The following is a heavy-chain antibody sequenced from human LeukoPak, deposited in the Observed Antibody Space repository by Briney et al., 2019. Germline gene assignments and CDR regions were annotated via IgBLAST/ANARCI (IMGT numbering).Heavy chain of an antibody. J-gene: IGHJ6*02. CDR1: GYTFTSYG. CDR2: ISAYNGNT. CDR3: AGDGYSSGWFVYYGMDV. D-gene: IGHD6-19*01. Sequence: ASVKVSCKASGYTFTSYGISWVRQAPGQGLEWMGWISAYNGNTNYAQKLQGRVTMTTDTSTSTAYMELRSLRSDDTAVYYCAGDGYSSGWFVYYGMDVWGQGTTVTVSS. V-gene: IGHV1-18*01.